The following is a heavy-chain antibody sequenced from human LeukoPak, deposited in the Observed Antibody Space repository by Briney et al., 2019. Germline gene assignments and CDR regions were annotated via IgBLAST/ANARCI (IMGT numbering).Heavy chain of an antibody. V-gene: IGHV5-51*01. D-gene: IGHD3-3*01. CDR2: IYPGDSDT. Sequence: GEPLKISCKGSGYSFTNYWIAWVRQMPGKGLEWLGIIYPGDSDTRYSPCFQGQVTISADKSITTAYLQWSSLKASDTAMYYCARRYPRSEIFDFWGQGTLVTVSS. J-gene: IGHJ4*02. CDR3: ARRYPRSEIFDF. CDR1: GYSFTNYW.